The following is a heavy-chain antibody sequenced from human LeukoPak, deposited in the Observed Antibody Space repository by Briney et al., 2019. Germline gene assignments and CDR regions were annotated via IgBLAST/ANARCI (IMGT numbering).Heavy chain of an antibody. CDR2: ISGSGVT. D-gene: IGHD7-27*01. V-gene: IGHV3-23*01. CDR3: AKDLNWGGR. J-gene: IGHJ4*02. CDR1: GFTFSASA. Sequence: GGSLRLSCAASGFTFSASAMTWVRQAPGKGLEWVSGISGSGVTDYADSVKGRFTISRDNSKNTLYLQMNSLRAEDTAVYYCAKDLNWGGRWGQGTLVTVSS.